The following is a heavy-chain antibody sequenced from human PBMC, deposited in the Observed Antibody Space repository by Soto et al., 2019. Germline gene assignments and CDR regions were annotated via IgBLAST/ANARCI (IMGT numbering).Heavy chain of an antibody. CDR1: GFTFSSYG. CDR3: ARGGIQLWSFDY. J-gene: IGHJ4*02. CDR2: IWYDGSNK. D-gene: IGHD5-18*01. V-gene: IGHV3-33*01. Sequence: GGSLRLSCAASGFTFSSYGMHWVRQAPGKGLEWVAVIWYDGSNKYYADSVKGRFTISRDNSKNTLYLQMNSLRAEDTAVYYCARGGIQLWSFDYWGQGTLVTVSS.